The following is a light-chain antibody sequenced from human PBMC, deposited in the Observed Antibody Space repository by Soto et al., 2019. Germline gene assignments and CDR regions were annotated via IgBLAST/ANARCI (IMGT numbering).Light chain of an antibody. CDR1: QDIRND. CDR2: AAS. V-gene: IGKV1-17*01. J-gene: IGKJ1*01. CDR3: LQHNSFPWA. Sequence: DIQMTQSPSSLSASVGDRVTITCRATQDIRNDLGWYQHKPGKAPKRLIYAASSLQSGVPSRFSGSGSGTEFTLTINSLQPEEFATYYCLQHNSFPWAFGQGTKFEIK.